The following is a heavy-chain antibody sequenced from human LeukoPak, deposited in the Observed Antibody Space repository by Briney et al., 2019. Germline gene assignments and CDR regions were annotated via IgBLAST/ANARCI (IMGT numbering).Heavy chain of an antibody. D-gene: IGHD2-15*01. J-gene: IGHJ4*02. V-gene: IGHV3-23*01. Sequence: PGGSLRLSCAASGFTVSSNYMSWVRQAPGKGLEWVSAISGSGGSTYYADSVKGRFTISRDNSKNTLYLQMNSLRAEDTAVYYCAKSRVVVVAATLCDYWGQGTLVTVSS. CDR1: GFTVSSNY. CDR2: ISGSGGST. CDR3: AKSRVVVVAATLCDY.